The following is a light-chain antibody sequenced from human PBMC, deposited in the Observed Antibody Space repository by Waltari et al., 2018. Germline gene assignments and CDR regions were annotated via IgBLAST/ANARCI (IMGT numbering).Light chain of an antibody. J-gene: IGLJ3*02. V-gene: IGLV3-21*02. Sequence: YVLTQPPSVSVAPGQTATIACGGDNIGRKSVHWYRQKPGQAPVLVVKDDTDRPSGIPERFSGFHSGNTATLTIRRVEAGDEADYYCQVWDSSSDQMVFGGGAKLTVL. CDR3: QVWDSSSDQMV. CDR1: NIGRKS. CDR2: DDT.